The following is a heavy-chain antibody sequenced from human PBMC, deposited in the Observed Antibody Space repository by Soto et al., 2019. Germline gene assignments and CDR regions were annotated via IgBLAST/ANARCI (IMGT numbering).Heavy chain of an antibody. CDR1: GGSISSGGYS. CDR2: IYHSGST. V-gene: IGHV4-30-2*01. D-gene: IGHD3-22*01. CDR3: ARGSYDSSGFTRPYNWFDP. Sequence: SETLSLTCAVSGGSISSGGYSWSWIRQPPGKGLEWIGYIYHSGSTYYNPSLKSRVTISVDRSKNQFSLKLSSMTAADTAVYYCARGSYDSSGFTRPYNWFDPWGQGTLVTVSS. J-gene: IGHJ5*02.